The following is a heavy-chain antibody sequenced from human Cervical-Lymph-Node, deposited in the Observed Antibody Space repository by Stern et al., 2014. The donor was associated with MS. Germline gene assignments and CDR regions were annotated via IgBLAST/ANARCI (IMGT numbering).Heavy chain of an antibody. V-gene: IGHV5-51*03. CDR1: GYNFTDYW. Sequence: VQLGQSGAEVKEPGESLKISCKASGYNFTDYWIGWVRPEPGKGLEWMGLIYPGDSDTRYSPAFEGRVTMSVDRSSSTAYLQWSSLRVSDTAIYYCARWLRGFDPWGQGTLVTVSS. CDR3: ARWLRGFDP. J-gene: IGHJ5*02. D-gene: IGHD5-12*01. CDR2: IYPGDSDT.